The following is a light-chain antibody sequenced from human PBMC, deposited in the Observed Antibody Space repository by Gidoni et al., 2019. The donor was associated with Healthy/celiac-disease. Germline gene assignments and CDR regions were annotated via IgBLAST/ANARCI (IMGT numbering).Light chain of an antibody. Sequence: ELVWTQSPATLSLSPGERATLAGRASQRVSSYLAWYQQKPGQAPRLLIYDASNRATGIPARFSGSGSGTDFTLTISSLEPEDFAVYYCQQRSNWPYTFGQGTKLEIK. CDR3: QQRSNWPYT. V-gene: IGKV3-11*01. J-gene: IGKJ2*01. CDR2: DAS. CDR1: QRVSSY.